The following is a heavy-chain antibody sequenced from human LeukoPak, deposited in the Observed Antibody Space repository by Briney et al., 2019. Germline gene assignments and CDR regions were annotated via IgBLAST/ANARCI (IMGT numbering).Heavy chain of an antibody. V-gene: IGHV3-48*02. CDR1: GFTFSSYS. D-gene: IGHD3-22*01. Sequence: GGSLRLSCAASGFTFSSYSMNWVRQAPGKGLEWVSYISSSSSTIYYADSVKGRFTISRDNAKNSLYLQMNSLRDEDTAVYYCARDVYYYDSSGYPDYWGQGTLVTVSS. CDR3: ARDVYYYDSSGYPDY. J-gene: IGHJ4*02. CDR2: ISSSSSTI.